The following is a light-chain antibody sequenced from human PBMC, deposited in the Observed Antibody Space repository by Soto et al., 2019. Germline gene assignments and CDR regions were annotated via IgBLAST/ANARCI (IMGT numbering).Light chain of an antibody. CDR2: DAS. CDR1: QSVSSY. J-gene: IGKJ1*01. CDR3: QQRSNWPPT. Sequence: EIVLTQSPATLSLSPGERATLSCRASQSVSSYLAWYQQKPGQAPRLLIYDASNRATGIPARFSGSGSGTDLTLTLSSLEPENFAVYYCQQRSNWPPTFGQGTKVDIK. V-gene: IGKV3-11*01.